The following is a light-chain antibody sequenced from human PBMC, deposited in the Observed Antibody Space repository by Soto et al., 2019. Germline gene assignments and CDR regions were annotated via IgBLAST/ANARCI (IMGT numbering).Light chain of an antibody. CDR1: QSVNSN. CDR2: GAS. V-gene: IGKV3-15*01. Sequence: EIAMTQSPATLSVSPGERATLSCRASQSVNSNLAWYQQKPGQAPRLLIYGASTRATGIPARFSGSGSGTEFTVTISSLQTADFEVYYCQLYNTRPLTFGGGTKVEIK. J-gene: IGKJ4*01. CDR3: QLYNTRPLT.